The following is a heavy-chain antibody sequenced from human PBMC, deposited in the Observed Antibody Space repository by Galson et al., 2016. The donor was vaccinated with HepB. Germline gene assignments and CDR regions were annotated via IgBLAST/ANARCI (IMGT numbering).Heavy chain of an antibody. CDR2: ISAYNGNT. D-gene: IGHD5-12*01. CDR3: AIGYGAETPGDAFDI. J-gene: IGHJ3*02. V-gene: IGHV1-18*01. Sequence: WVRQAPGQGLEWMGWISAYNGNTNYAQKLQGRVTMTTDTSTSTAYMELRSLRSDDTAVYYCAIGYGAETPGDAFDIWGRGTVVTVSS.